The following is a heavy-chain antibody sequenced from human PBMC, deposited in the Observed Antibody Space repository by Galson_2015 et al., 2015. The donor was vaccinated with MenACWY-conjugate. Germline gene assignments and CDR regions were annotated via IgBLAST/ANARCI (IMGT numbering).Heavy chain of an antibody. V-gene: IGHV3-21*01. Sequence: SLRLSCAASGFTFSSYSMNWVRQAPGKGLEWVSSISSSSSYIYYADSVKGRFTISRDNAKNSLYLQMNSLRAEDTAVYYCARDLRGGSGSYRGPDNWFDPWGQGTLVTVSS. CDR2: ISSSSSYI. CDR3: ARDLRGGSGSYRGPDNWFDP. J-gene: IGHJ5*02. CDR1: GFTFSSYS. D-gene: IGHD3-10*01.